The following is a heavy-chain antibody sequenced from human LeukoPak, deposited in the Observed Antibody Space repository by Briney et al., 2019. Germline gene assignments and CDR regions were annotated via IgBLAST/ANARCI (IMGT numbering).Heavy chain of an antibody. CDR2: IYYSGST. V-gene: IGHV4-59*01. J-gene: IGHJ5*02. Sequence: PSETLSLTCTVSGGSISSYYWSWTRQPPGKGLEWIGYIYYSGSTNYNPSLKSRVTISVDTSKNQFSLKLSSVTAADTAVYYCARWGTAAAPRDWFDPWGQGTLVTVSS. CDR1: GGSISSYY. CDR3: ARWGTAAAPRDWFDP. D-gene: IGHD6-13*01.